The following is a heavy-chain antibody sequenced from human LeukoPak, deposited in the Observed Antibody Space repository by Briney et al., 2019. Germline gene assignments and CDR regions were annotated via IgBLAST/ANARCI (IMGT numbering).Heavy chain of an antibody. J-gene: IGHJ4*02. CDR3: ASDYYDSSGYYYGVY. CDR2: ISSSSSTI. V-gene: IGHV3-48*04. CDR1: GFTFSSYR. Sequence: PGGSLRLSCAASGFTFSSYRMNWVRQAPGKGLEWVSHISSSSSTIYYADSVKGRFTISRDNAKNSLYLQMNSLRAEDTAVYYCASDYYDSSGYYYGVYWGQGTLVTVSS. D-gene: IGHD3-22*01.